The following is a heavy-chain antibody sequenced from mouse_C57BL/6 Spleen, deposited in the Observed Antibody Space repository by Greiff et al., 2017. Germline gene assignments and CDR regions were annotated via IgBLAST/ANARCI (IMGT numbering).Heavy chain of an antibody. CDR3: ARDLYGSGHWYFDV. V-gene: IGHV5-4*01. CDR2: ISDGGSYT. D-gene: IGHD1-1*01. Sequence: EVQRVESGGGLVKPGGSLKLSCAASGFTFSSYAMSWVRQTPEKRLEWVATISDGGSYTYYPDNVKGRFTISRDNAKNNLYLQMSHLKSEDTAMYYCARDLYGSGHWYFDVGGTGTTVTGSS. J-gene: IGHJ1*03. CDR1: GFTFSSYA.